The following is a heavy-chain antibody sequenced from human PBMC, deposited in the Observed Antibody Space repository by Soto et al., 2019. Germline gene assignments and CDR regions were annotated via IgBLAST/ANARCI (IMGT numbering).Heavy chain of an antibody. V-gene: IGHV3-21*01. CDR3: ATGRVGYYYDSSGVED. CDR1: GFTFSSYS. D-gene: IGHD3-22*01. CDR2: ISSSSSYI. Sequence: EVQLVESGGGLVKPGGSLRLSCAASGFTFSSYSMNWVRQAPGKGLEWVSSISSSSSYIYYADSVKGRFTISRDNAKNSLYLQMNSLRAEDTAVYYCATGRVGYYYDSSGVEDWGQGTLVTVSS. J-gene: IGHJ4*02.